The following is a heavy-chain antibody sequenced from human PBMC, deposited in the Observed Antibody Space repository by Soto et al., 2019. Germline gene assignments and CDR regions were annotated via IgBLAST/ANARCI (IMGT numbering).Heavy chain of an antibody. CDR2: TYYRSKWYN. Sequence: SQTLSLTCAISGDSVSSNSAAWNWISQSPSRGLEWLGRTYYRSKWYNDYAVSVKSRITINPDTSKNQFSLQLNSATPEDTAVYYCARDLGYSSSDYYYYYGMDVWGQGTTVTVSS. CDR3: ARDLGYSSSDYYYYYGMDV. J-gene: IGHJ6*02. V-gene: IGHV6-1*01. D-gene: IGHD6-6*01. CDR1: GDSVSSNSAA.